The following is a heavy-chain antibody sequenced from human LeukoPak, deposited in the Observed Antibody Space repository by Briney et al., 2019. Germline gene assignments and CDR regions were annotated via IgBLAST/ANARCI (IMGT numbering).Heavy chain of an antibody. V-gene: IGHV3-7*01. D-gene: IGHD2-2*01. Sequence: GGSRRLSCAASGFTFSSYWMAWVRQAPGKGLEWVGNIKDDGSQKYYVDSVKGRFTISRDNAENSLYLQLNSLRAEDSAVYYCGREVPGAMNAVDVWGQGTMVTVSS. J-gene: IGHJ3*01. CDR3: GREVPGAMNAVDV. CDR1: GFTFSSYW. CDR2: IKDDGSQK.